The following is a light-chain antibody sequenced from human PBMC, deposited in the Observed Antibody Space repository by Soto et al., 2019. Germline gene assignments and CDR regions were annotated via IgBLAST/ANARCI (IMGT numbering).Light chain of an antibody. Sequence: DIQMTQSPSSLSASVGDRVTITCRASQIISGYLNWYQQKPGKAPNLLIFGVSRLQSGVPSRFSGSGSGTDFTLTIGSLQPEDFATYYCQQANSFPFSFGPGTKVDIK. CDR2: GVS. V-gene: IGKV1-39*01. J-gene: IGKJ3*01. CDR1: QIISGY. CDR3: QQANSFPFS.